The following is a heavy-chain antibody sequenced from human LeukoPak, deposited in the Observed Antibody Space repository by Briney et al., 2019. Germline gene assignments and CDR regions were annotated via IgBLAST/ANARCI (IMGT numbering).Heavy chain of an antibody. CDR1: GFTFSSYG. Sequence: PGGSLRLSCAASGFTFSSYGMHWVRQAPGKGLEWVAVTSYDGSNKYYADSVKGRFTISRDNSKNTLYLQMNSLRAEDTAVYYCAKGTTLDSSSWERENPIDYWGQGTLVTVSS. D-gene: IGHD6-13*01. CDR3: AKGTTLDSSSWERENPIDY. V-gene: IGHV3-30*18. J-gene: IGHJ4*02. CDR2: TSYDGSNK.